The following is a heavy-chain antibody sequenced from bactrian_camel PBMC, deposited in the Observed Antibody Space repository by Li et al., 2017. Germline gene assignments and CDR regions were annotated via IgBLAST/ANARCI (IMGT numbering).Heavy chain of an antibody. D-gene: IGHD2*01. CDR3: QYNGREWPCIDDKY. CDR1: RYTISNAC. Sequence: HVQLVESGGGSVQAGGSLRLSCVASRYTISNACMGWLRQAPGKEREWLGYIDSDGSTNYKDSVKNRFTIFRDNAKHTYYLQMNSLQPDDTAMYFCQYNGREWPCIDDKYRGQGTQVTVS. J-gene: IGHJ4*01. CDR2: IDSDGST. V-gene: IGHV3S53*01.